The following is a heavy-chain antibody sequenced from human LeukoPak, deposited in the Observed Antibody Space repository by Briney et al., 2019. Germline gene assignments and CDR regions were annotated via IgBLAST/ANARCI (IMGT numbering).Heavy chain of an antibody. J-gene: IGHJ4*02. CDR2: LRGDGET. CDR1: GLSFTSFA. CDR3: ARASWVSSADAVR. Sequence: GGSLRLSCAASGLSFTSFAMSWVRQAPARGPEWGSSLRGDGETFYADSVRGRFTLSRDDSRNTVYLQLSNLRVEDTAIYYCARASWVSSADAVRWGQGTQVTVSS. D-gene: IGHD3-16*01. V-gene: IGHV3-23*01.